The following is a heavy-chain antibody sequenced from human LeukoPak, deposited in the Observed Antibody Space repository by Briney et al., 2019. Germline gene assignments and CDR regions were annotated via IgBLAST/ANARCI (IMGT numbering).Heavy chain of an antibody. CDR2: INQDGSQK. CDR3: ARGSTMDYYHFDI. Sequence: GGSLRLSCAASGFMSSNYWMSWVRQASGNGLEWVGNINQDGSQKSYVDSVRGRFTLSRNIAENSVFLQLNSLRADDTAVYYCARGSTMDYYHFDIWGQGTLVTVSS. CDR1: GFMSSNYW. V-gene: IGHV3-7*01. J-gene: IGHJ3*02. D-gene: IGHD3-10*01.